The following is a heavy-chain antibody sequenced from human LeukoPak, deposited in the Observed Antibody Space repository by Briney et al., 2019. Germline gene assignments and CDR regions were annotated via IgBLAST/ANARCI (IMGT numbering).Heavy chain of an antibody. CDR1: GGSFSGYY. Sequence: SETLSLTCAVYGGSFSGYYWSWIRQPPGKGLEWTGEINHSGSTNYNPSLKSRVTISVDTSKNQFSLKLSSVTAADTAVYYCARERSMVRGVSWFDPWGQGTLVTVSS. D-gene: IGHD3-10*01. CDR2: INHSGST. V-gene: IGHV4-34*01. J-gene: IGHJ5*02. CDR3: ARERSMVRGVSWFDP.